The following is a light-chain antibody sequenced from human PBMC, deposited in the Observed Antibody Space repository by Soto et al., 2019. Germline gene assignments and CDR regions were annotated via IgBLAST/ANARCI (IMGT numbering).Light chain of an antibody. CDR2: GAS. V-gene: IGKV3-15*01. Sequence: EVVMTQSPATLSVSPGERATLSCRASQSVSDNLAWYHQKHGQSPRLLIYGASTRATGVPARFSGSGAGTEFTLTIRSLQPEDFAVYYCQQSNISPYTFGQGTKLDIK. J-gene: IGKJ2*01. CDR3: QQSNISPYT. CDR1: QSVSDN.